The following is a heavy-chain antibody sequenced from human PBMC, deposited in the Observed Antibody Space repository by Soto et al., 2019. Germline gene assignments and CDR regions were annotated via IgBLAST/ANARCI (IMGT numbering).Heavy chain of an antibody. Sequence: LSLTCTVSGVSMSSYYWNWIRQPPGRGLEWIGYINYSGSAHYNASLKSRVTISVDTFKNQFSLKLTSVTAADTAVYFCARGGGYHDYWGQGTLVTV. D-gene: IGHD1-26*01. J-gene: IGHJ4*03. V-gene: IGHV4-59*01. CDR3: ARGGGYHDY. CDR1: GVSMSSYY. CDR2: INYSGSA.